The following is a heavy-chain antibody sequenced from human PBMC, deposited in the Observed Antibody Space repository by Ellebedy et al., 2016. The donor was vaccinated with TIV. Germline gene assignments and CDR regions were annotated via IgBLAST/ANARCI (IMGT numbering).Heavy chain of an antibody. J-gene: IGHJ6*02. CDR3: ARDYYGMDV. CDR2: IYTSGST. Sequence: SETLSLXCTVSGGSISSGSYYWSWIRQPAGKGLEWIGRIYTSGSTNYNPSLKSRVTMSVDTSKNQFSLKLSSVTAADTAVYYCARDYYGMDVWGQGTTVTVSS. CDR1: GGSISSGSYY. V-gene: IGHV4-61*02.